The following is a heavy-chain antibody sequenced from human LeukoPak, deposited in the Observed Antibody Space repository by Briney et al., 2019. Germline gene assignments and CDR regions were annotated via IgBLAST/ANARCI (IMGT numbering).Heavy chain of an antibody. Sequence: ASVKVSCKASGFTFTSSAMQWVRQARGQRLEWIGWIVVGSGNTNYAQKFQERVTITREMSTSTAYMELSSLRSEDTAAYYCAAAAAAATLGNDSFDIWGQGTMVTVSS. CDR2: IVVGSGNT. CDR3: AAAAAAATLGNDSFDI. V-gene: IGHV1-58*02. J-gene: IGHJ3*02. D-gene: IGHD6-25*01. CDR1: GFTFTSSA.